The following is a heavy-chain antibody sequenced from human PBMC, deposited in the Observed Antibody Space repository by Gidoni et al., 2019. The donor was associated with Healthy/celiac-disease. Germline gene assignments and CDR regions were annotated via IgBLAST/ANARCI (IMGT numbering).Heavy chain of an antibody. D-gene: IGHD2-15*01. V-gene: IGHV3-33*01. CDR3: ARAFESDGGNSEFDY. CDR2: IWYDGSNK. Sequence: VRQAPGKGLEWVAVIWYDGSNKYYAVSVKGRFTISRDNSKNTLYLQMNSLRAEDTAVYYCARAFESDGGNSEFDYWGQGTLVTVSS. J-gene: IGHJ4*02.